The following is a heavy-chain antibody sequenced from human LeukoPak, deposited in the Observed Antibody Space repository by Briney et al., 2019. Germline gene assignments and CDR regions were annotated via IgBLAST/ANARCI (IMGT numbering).Heavy chain of an antibody. Sequence: GGSLRLSCAASGFTFSSYAMSWVRQAPGKGLEWVSAISGSGGSTYYADSVKGRFTISRDNAKNSLYLQMNSLRAEDTAVYYCARDHPGIAVARLYYFDYWGQGTLVTVSS. D-gene: IGHD6-19*01. CDR3: ARDHPGIAVARLYYFDY. V-gene: IGHV3-23*01. CDR1: GFTFSSYA. CDR2: ISGSGGST. J-gene: IGHJ4*02.